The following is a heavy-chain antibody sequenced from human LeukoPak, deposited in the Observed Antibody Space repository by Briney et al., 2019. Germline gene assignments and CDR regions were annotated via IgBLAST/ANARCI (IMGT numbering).Heavy chain of an antibody. CDR3: ARVEMVAAAGKVDY. CDR2: TSSSSSYI. Sequence: SGGSLRLSCAASGFTFSSYSMNWVRQAPGKGLEWVSSTSSSSSYIYYADSVKGRFTISRDNAKNSLYLQMNSLRAEDTAVYYCARVEMVAAAGKVDYWGQGTLVTVSS. CDR1: GFTFSSYS. V-gene: IGHV3-21*01. D-gene: IGHD6-13*01. J-gene: IGHJ4*02.